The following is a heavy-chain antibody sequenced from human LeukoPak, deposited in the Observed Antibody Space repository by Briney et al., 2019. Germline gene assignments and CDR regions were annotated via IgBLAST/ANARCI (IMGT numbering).Heavy chain of an antibody. CDR2: INTNTGNP. J-gene: IGHJ4*02. CDR1: GGTFSSYA. V-gene: IGHV7-4-1*02. CDR3: ARARGCSITSCYSDY. Sequence: ASVKVSCKASGGTFSSYAISWVRQAPGQGLEWMGWINTNTGNPTYAQDFTGRFVFSLDTSVSTAYLQISSLKVEDTAVYYCARARGCSITSCYSDYWGQGTLVTVSS. D-gene: IGHD2-2*02.